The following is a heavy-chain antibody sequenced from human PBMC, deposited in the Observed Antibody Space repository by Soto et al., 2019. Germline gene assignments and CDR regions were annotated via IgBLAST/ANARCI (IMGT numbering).Heavy chain of an antibody. D-gene: IGHD2-21*01. Sequence: GESLKISYKGAGYKFSNYWIGWVRERPGKGLEWVGIIYAGDSDTRYSPSFQGQVTISADKSISTAYLQWSSLQDSDTAMYFCARSEGISAYYYGSDVWGQGTTVTVSS. CDR3: ARSEGISAYYYGSDV. CDR2: IYAGDSDT. V-gene: IGHV5-51*01. J-gene: IGHJ6*02. CDR1: GYKFSNYW.